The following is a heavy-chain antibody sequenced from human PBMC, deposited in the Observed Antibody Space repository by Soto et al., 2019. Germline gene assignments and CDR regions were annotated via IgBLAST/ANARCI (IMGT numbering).Heavy chain of an antibody. CDR3: AKDLSPWTGAYYDFWSGYYSDPWFDP. CDR1: GFTFSSYA. J-gene: IGHJ5*02. Sequence: EVQLLESGGGLVQPGGSLRLSCAASGFTFSSYAMSWVRQAPGKGLEWVSAISGSGGSTYYADSVKGRFTISRDNSKNTLYRQMSSLRAEDTAVYYCAKDLSPWTGAYYDFWSGYYSDPWFDPWGQGTLVTVSS. D-gene: IGHD3-3*01. V-gene: IGHV3-23*01. CDR2: ISGSGGST.